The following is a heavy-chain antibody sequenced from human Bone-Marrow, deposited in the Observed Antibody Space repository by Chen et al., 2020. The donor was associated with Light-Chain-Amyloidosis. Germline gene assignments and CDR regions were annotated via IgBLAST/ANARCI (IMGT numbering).Heavy chain of an antibody. CDR2: VYYSGST. Sequence: QVQLQESGPGLVKPSETLSLTCTVSGASISNYYWSWIRQPPGTGLEWIGYVYYSGSTNYNPSLKSRVTISVDPSKNQLSLKLNSVTAADTAVYYCARDRRFGNFDYWGQGTLVTVSS. CDR1: GASISNYY. D-gene: IGHD3-10*01. V-gene: IGHV4-59*01. J-gene: IGHJ4*02. CDR3: ARDRRFGNFDY.